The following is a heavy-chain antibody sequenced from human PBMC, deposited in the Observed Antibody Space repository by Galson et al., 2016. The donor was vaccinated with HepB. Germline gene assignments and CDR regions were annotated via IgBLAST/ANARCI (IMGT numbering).Heavy chain of an antibody. D-gene: IGHD6-19*01. CDR1: GYKFTSYW. Sequence: QSGAEVKKPGESLKISCQASGYKFTSYWITWVRQMPGKGLEWMGRIDPTDSNMHYSPSFQGHVAFSADKSISTAYLQWSSLKASDTAIYYCARQGSSSGWYNWFNPWGQGTLVTVSS. CDR2: IDPTDSNM. CDR3: ARQGSSSGWYNWFNP. V-gene: IGHV5-10-1*01. J-gene: IGHJ5*02.